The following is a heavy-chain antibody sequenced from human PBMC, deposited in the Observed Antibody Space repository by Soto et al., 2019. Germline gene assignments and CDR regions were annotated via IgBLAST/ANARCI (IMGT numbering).Heavy chain of an antibody. J-gene: IGHJ6*02. CDR3: ARGGGLYYYHGMDV. Sequence: GGSLRLSCAASGFTFSSYDMHWVRQATGKGLEWVSAIGTAGDTYYPGSVKGRFTISRENAKNSLYLQMNSLRDEDTAFYYCARGGGLYYYHGMDVWGQGTTVTVSS. V-gene: IGHV3-13*01. CDR1: GFTFSSYD. CDR2: IGTAGDT. D-gene: IGHD3-16*01.